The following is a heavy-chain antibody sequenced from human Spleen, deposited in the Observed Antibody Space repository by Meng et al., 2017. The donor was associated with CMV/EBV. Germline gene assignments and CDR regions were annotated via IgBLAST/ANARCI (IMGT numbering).Heavy chain of an antibody. D-gene: IGHD3-9*01. J-gene: IGHJ4*02. Sequence: ASVKVSCKASGYTFTSYGISWVRQAPGQGLEWMGWISVYNANTNYEQKFQGRVTMTTDTSTSTAYMEVSSLRSDDTAVYYCARIASRDILTDYEPSSLAGDCWGQGSLVTVSS. V-gene: IGHV1-18*01. CDR3: ARIASRDILTDYEPSSLAGDC. CDR1: GYTFTSYG. CDR2: ISVYNANT.